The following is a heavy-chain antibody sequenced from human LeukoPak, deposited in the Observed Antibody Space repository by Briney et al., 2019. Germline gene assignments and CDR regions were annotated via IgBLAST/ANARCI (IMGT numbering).Heavy chain of an antibody. J-gene: IGHJ4*02. V-gene: IGHV1-24*01. D-gene: IGHD3-16*01. CDR3: AIPGITIPTRGSYLDY. CDR1: GKTLFELS. Sequence: ASVNVSCKVSGKTLFELSMHWVRQAPGKGLEWMGGFDPENGEFIYAQKFQGRVIMTEDTSTDTAYMELSRLASEDSAVYYCAIPGITIPTRGSYLDYWGQGTLVTVSS. CDR2: FDPENGEF.